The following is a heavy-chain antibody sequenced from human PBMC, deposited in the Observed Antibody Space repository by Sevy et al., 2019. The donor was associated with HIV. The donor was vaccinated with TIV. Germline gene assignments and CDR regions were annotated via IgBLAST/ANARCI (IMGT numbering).Heavy chain of an antibody. V-gene: IGHV4-59*01. D-gene: IGHD3-22*01. CDR2: IYYSGST. CDR1: GGSISSYY. J-gene: IGHJ6*02. CDR3: ARVNYDSSGYYPTDYGMDV. Sequence: SETLSLTCVVSGGSISSYYWSWIRQPPGKGPEWVWYIYYSGSTKYNPSLKNRVTISVDTSKNQFSLKLRSVTAADTAVYYCARVNYDSSGYYPTDYGMDVWGQGTTVTVSS.